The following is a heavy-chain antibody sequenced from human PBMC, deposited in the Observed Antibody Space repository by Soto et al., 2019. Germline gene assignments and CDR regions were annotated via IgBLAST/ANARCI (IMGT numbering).Heavy chain of an antibody. CDR1: GFTFRTFA. D-gene: IGHD1-1*01. CDR2: ISNDGGIK. CDR3: ARDKKPFNWSPSILKSYYYGMDV. J-gene: IGHJ6*02. Sequence: QVQLVESGGRVVQPGRSLRLSCAASGFTFRTFAMHWVRQAPGKGLEWVAVISNDGGIKYFLDSVKGRFTISRDNSNNTLSLQMDSLRAEDTAVYYCARDKKPFNWSPSILKSYYYGMDVWGQGTTVTVSS. V-gene: IGHV3-30-3*01.